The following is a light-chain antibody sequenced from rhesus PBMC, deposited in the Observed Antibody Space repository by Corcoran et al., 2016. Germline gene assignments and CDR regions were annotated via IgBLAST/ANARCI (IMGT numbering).Light chain of an antibody. V-gene: IGKV2-90*01. J-gene: IGKJ3*01. CDR3: MQGTQLPFT. CDR1: QSLLHSDGYTY. CDR2: LGS. Sequence: DIVMTQTPLSLPVTPGEPASISCRSSQSLLHSDGYTYLDWYLQKPGQSPQLFIYLGSNRASGVHDRVSGSGSGTDFTLKIRRVEAEDVGVYYCMQGTQLPFTFGPGTKLDIK.